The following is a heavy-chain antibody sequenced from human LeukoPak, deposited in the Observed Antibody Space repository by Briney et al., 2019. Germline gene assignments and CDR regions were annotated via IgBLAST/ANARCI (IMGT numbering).Heavy chain of an antibody. CDR2: ISGGGHST. CDR3: AKGLEPGAFDI. V-gene: IGHV3-23*01. D-gene: IGHD1-1*01. Sequence: PGGSLRLSCAASGFIFNYYAMNWVRQAPGKGLEWVSAISGGGHSTHYADSVKGRFTISRDNSKNTLYLQMNSLRAEDTAVYFCAKGLEPGAFDIWGQGTRVTVSS. J-gene: IGHJ3*02. CDR1: GFIFNYYA.